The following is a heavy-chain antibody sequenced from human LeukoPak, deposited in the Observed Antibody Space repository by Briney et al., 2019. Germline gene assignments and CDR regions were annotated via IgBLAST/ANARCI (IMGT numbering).Heavy chain of an antibody. D-gene: IGHD1-14*01. CDR2: MNPNSGNT. V-gene: IGHV1-8*02. CDR1: GYTFSNYY. J-gene: IGHJ4*02. Sequence: GASVKVSCKASGYTFSNYYMHWVRQAPGQGLEWMGWMNPNSGNTGYAQKFQGRVTMTRNTSISTAYMELSSLRSEDTAVYYCARGRNRVDYWGQGTLVTVSS. CDR3: ARGRNRVDY.